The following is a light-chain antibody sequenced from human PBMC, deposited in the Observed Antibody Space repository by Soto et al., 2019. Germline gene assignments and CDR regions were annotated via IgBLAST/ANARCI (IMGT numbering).Light chain of an antibody. CDR3: QQSNRYSRT. J-gene: IGKJ1*01. Sequence: DIQMTQSPSTLSASVGDRVTITCRASQSISSWLAWYQQKPGKAPKLLIYKASSLESGVPSRFSGSGSGTEFTLTISSLQPDDFATYYCQQSNRYSRTFGQGTKVEIK. CDR1: QSISSW. V-gene: IGKV1-5*03. CDR2: KAS.